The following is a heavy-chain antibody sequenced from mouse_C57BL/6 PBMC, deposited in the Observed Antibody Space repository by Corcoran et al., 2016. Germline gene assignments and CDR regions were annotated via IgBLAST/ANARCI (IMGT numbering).Heavy chain of an antibody. CDR2: INTYSGVP. CDR1: GYTFTTYG. J-gene: IGHJ3*01. CDR3: ARYPFAY. Sequence: QIQLVQSGPELKKPGETVKISCKASGYTFTTYGMSWVKQAPGKGLKWIGWINTYSGVPTYDDDFKGRFAFSLETSASTAYLQINNLKNEDTATYFCARYPFAYWGQGTLVTVSA. V-gene: IGHV9-3*01.